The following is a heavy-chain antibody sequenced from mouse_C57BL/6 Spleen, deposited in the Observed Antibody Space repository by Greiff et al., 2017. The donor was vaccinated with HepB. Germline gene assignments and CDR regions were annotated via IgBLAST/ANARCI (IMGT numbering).Heavy chain of an antibody. CDR1: GYTFTSYW. Sequence: QVQLQQPGAELVKPGASVKVSCKASGYTFTSYWMHWVKQRPGQGLEWIGRIHPSDSDTNYNQKFKGKATLTVDKSSSTAYMQLSSLPSEDSAVYYCAIEEIDGYFWFAYWGQGTLVTVSA. D-gene: IGHD2-3*01. V-gene: IGHV1-74*01. CDR3: AIEEIDGYFWFAY. CDR2: IHPSDSDT. J-gene: IGHJ3*01.